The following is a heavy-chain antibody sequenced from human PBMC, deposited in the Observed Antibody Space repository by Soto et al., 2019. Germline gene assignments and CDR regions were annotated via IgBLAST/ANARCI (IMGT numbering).Heavy chain of an antibody. CDR3: ARLPPYDSIIRRAFDI. D-gene: IGHD3-22*01. V-gene: IGHV4-59*01. Sequence: QVQLQESGPGLVKPSETLSLTCSVSGDSIRSYYWSWIRQPPGKGLEWIGYMHHSGSTNYNPSLKSRVTISIDTSKYQFSQKLSAVTAADTAVYYCARLPPYDSIIRRAFDIWGQGTMVTVSS. CDR2: MHHSGST. J-gene: IGHJ3*02. CDR1: GDSIRSYY.